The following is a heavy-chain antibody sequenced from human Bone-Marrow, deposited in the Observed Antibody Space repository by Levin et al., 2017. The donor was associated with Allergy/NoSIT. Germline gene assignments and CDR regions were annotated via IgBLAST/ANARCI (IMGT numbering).Heavy chain of an antibody. V-gene: IGHV3-30-3*01. CDR3: ARVGELIDY. CDR2: ISYDGSNK. CDR1: GFTFSSYA. J-gene: IGHJ4*02. Sequence: AGGSLRLSCAASGFTFSSYAMHWVRQAPGKGLEWVAVISYDGSNKYYADSVKGRFTISRDNSKNTLYLQMNSLRAEDTAVYYCARVGELIDYWGQGTLVTVSS. D-gene: IGHD3-10*01.